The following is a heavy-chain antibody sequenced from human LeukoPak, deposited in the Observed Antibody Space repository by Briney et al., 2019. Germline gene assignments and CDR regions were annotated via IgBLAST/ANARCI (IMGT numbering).Heavy chain of an antibody. D-gene: IGHD6-19*01. CDR2: IKNDGSET. J-gene: IGHJ4*02. CDR1: GFNFGDHW. V-gene: IGHV3-7*03. CDR3: VKNDGWFHLAQ. Sequence: PGGSLRLSCAVSGFNFGDHWMDWVRQAPGKGLEWVGHIKNDGSETYYLDSLKGRFSISRDNTNNALYLQMNSLRAEDTAVYYCVKNDGWFHLAQWGQGTLVTVSS.